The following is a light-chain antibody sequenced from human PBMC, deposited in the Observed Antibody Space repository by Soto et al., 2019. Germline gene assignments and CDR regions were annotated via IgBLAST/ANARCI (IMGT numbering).Light chain of an antibody. CDR1: QSVGKF. Sequence: EIVLTQSPATLSLSPGERATLSCRASQSVGKFLAWYQQKPGQAPRLLIYDASNRATGIPARFSGSGSGTEVPPPISSLVPADVVVYYCQQRRNWPPLFTFGPGTMVDIK. CDR2: DAS. V-gene: IGKV3-11*01. J-gene: IGKJ3*01. CDR3: QQRRNWPPLFT.